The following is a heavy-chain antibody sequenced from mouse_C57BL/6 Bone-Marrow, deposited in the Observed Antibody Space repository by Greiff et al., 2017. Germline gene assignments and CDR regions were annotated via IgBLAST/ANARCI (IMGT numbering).Heavy chain of an antibody. V-gene: IGHV3-6*01. J-gene: IGHJ4*01. D-gene: IGHD2-1*01. CDR1: GYSITSGYY. CDR3: ASGIYYGITYAMDY. CDR2: ISYDGSN. Sequence: EVKLKQSGPGLVKPSQSLSLTCSVTGYSITSGYYWNWIRQFPGNKLEWMGYISYDGSNNYNPSLKNRISITRDTSKNQFFLKLNSVTTEDTATYYCASGIYYGITYAMDYWGQGTSVTVSS.